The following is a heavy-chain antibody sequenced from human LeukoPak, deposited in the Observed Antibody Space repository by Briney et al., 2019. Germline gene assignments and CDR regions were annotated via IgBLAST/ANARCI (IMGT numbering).Heavy chain of an antibody. V-gene: IGHV5-10-1*01. CDR2: IDPSDSYT. CDR3: ARGGYYDSSGYRAWFDP. D-gene: IGHD3-22*01. J-gene: IGHJ5*02. Sequence: GEPLKISCQGPGSTFTSYWISWVRQLPGKGLEWMGRIDPSDSYTNYSPSFQGHVTISADKSISTSYLQWSSLKASDTAMYYCARGGYYDSSGYRAWFDPWGQGTLVTVSS. CDR1: GSTFTSYW.